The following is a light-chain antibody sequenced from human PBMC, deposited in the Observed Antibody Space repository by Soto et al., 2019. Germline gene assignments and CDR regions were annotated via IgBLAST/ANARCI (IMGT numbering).Light chain of an antibody. Sequence: EIVLTQSPGTLSLSPGERATLSCRASQSFSSSYLAWYQQKPGQAPRLLIYATSSRATGIPDRFSGSGSGTDFTLTISRLEPEDFEVYYCQQFDSSLYTFGQGTKVEIE. J-gene: IGKJ2*01. CDR2: ATS. V-gene: IGKV3-20*01. CDR1: QSFSSSY. CDR3: QQFDSSLYT.